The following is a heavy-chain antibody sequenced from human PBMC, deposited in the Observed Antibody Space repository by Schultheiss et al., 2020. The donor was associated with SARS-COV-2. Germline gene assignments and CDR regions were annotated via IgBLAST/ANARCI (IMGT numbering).Heavy chain of an antibody. V-gene: IGHV3-72*01. CDR2: IRNKAKSYTT. D-gene: IGHD3-22*01. Sequence: GESLKISCAASGFTSSDHYMDWIRQAPGKGLEWLGRIRNKAKSYTTEYAASVQDRFTILREDLKKSLFLQMNSLKTEDTAVYYCATYYYSSGYYVFDFWGQGTLVTVSS. J-gene: IGHJ4*02. CDR3: ATYYYSSGYYVFDF. CDR1: GFTSSDHY.